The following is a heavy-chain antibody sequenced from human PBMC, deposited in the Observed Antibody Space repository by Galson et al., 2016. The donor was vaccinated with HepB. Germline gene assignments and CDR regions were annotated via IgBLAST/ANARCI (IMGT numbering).Heavy chain of an antibody. J-gene: IGHJ4*02. D-gene: IGHD6-13*01. CDR3: ARVPPATWYGYFDS. CDR2: IYHSGRA. CDR1: GDSISSGGYS. V-gene: IGHV4-30-2*01. Sequence: TLSLTCAVSGDSISSGGYSWSWIRQPPGKGLEWIGYIYHSGRANHNPSLKSRVTMSVDKSEDNFSLNLNSVTAADTAVYYCARVPPATWYGYFDSWGPGTLVTVSS.